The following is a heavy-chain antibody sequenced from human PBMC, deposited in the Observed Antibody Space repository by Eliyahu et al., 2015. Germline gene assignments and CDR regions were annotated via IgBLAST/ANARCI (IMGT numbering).Heavy chain of an antibody. D-gene: IGHD3-10*01. CDR2: INPGSGST. V-gene: IGHV1-46*01. CDR3: ARLGRVGELFP. CDR1: GYTFTNNY. J-gene: IGHJ5*02. Sequence: QVQLVQSGAEVKKPGASLKVSCKASGYTFTNNYMHWGRQAPGHGLEWMGMINPGSGSTNYAQKFQGRVTLTRDTSTTTVYMEMSSLRSEDTAVYYCARLGRVGELFPWGQGTLVTVSS.